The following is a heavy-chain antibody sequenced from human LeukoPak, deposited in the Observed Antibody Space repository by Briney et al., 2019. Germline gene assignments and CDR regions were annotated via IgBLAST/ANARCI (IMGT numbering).Heavy chain of an antibody. V-gene: IGHV3-20*04. CDR1: GFTFDDYG. J-gene: IGHJ4*02. CDR2: INWNGGST. CDR3: ARDRRFGELSLDF. Sequence: PGGSLRLSCAASGFTFDDYGMSWVRQAPGKGLEWVSGINWNGGSTGYADSVKGRFTISRDNSKNTLYLQMNSLRAEDTAVYYCARDRRFGELSLDFWGQGTLVTVSS. D-gene: IGHD3-10*01.